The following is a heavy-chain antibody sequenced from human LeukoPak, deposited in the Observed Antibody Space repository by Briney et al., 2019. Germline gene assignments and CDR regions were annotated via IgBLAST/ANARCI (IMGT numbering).Heavy chain of an antibody. CDR3: ARDHYRHGTDGDYVPLSY. J-gene: IGHJ4*02. CDR2: INPSGGST. CDR1: GYTFTSYY. Sequence: ASVKVSCKASGYTFTSYYMHWVRQAPGQGLEWMGIINPSGGSTSYAQKFQGRVTMTRDMSTSTVYMELSSLRSEDTAVYYCARDHYRHGTDGDYVPLSYWGQGTLVTVSS. V-gene: IGHV1-46*01. D-gene: IGHD4-17*01.